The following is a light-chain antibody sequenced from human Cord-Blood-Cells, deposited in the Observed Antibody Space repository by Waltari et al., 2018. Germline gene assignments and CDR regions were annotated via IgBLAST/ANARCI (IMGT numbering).Light chain of an antibody. CDR3: SSYAGSNKRV. CDR2: EVS. V-gene: IGLV2-8*01. CDR1: SSDVGGYNY. J-gene: IGLJ3*02. Sequence: QSALTQPPSASGSPGPSVPISCTGTSSDVGGYNYVSWYQQHPGKAPKLMIYEVSKRPSGVPDCFSGSKSGNTASLTVSGLQAEDEADYYCSSYAGSNKRVFGGGTKLTVL.